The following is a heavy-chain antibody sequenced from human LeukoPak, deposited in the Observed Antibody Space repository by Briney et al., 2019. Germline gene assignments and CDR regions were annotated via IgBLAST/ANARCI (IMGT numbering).Heavy chain of an antibody. CDR2: SSAGNGNT. Sequence: ASVKVSCKASGYTFTSYAMHWVRQAPGQRLEWMGWSSAGNGNTKYSQELQGRVTITRDTSASTAHMELSSLRYEDTAVYYCARGPYDYYYHGMDVWGQGTTVTVSS. CDR3: ARGPYDYYYHGMDV. D-gene: IGHD4-17*01. V-gene: IGHV1-3*02. J-gene: IGHJ6*02. CDR1: GYTFTSYA.